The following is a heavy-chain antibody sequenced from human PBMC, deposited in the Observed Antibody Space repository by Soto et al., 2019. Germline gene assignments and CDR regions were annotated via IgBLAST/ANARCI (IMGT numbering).Heavy chain of an antibody. Sequence: PSETLSLTCTVSGDSISSSSYYWGWIRQPPGEGLEWIGIIFYSGSTYYNPSLTSRVTISIDTSKNQFSLKLSSVTAADTAVYYCARRLGSGQPYFDFWGQGTLVTVSS. J-gene: IGHJ4*02. D-gene: IGHD6-19*01. CDR3: ARRLGSGQPYFDF. CDR1: GDSISSSSYY. V-gene: IGHV4-39*01. CDR2: IFYSGST.